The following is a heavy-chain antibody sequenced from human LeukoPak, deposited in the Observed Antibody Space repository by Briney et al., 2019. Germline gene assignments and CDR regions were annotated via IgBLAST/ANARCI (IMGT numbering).Heavy chain of an antibody. CDR2: IYSGDST. CDR1: GFSVDYTY. CDR3: ARIDYGMDV. Sequence: GGSLRLSCAVSGFSVDYTYMTWVRQAPGKGLEWVSIIYSGDSTYYADSVKGRFTISRHNSKNTLYLQMNSLRAEDTAVYYCARIDYGMDVWGQGTTVTVSS. V-gene: IGHV3-53*01. J-gene: IGHJ6*02.